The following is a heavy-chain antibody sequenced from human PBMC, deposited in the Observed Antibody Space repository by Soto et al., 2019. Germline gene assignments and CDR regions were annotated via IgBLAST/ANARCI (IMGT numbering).Heavy chain of an antibody. J-gene: IGHJ4*02. D-gene: IGHD1-26*01. CDR1: GLNLSSYD. V-gene: IGHV3-64D*06. Sequence: GGSMRLSCTASGLNLSSYDMHWVRQDTGKGLEYVSGVSRKGNNIYYADSVKGRFTISRDTFKDTLFLQMTSLRAEDTAVYYCVKEEIVVVGGFDHWGQGTLVTVSS. CDR3: VKEEIVVVGGFDH. CDR2: VSRKGNNI.